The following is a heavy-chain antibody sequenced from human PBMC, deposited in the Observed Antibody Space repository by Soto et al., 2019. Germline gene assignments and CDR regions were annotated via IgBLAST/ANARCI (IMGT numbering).Heavy chain of an antibody. CDR2: TYYRSKWYN. V-gene: IGHV6-1*01. Sequence: PSQTLSLTCAISGDSVCSNSGTRDWIRQSPSRGLEWLGRTYYRSKWYNDYAVSVKSRITINPDTSNNQLSLQLNSVTPDDTAVYYCARLIGNSWLDSWGQGTLVTVSS. CDR1: GDSVCSNSGT. D-gene: IGHD3-16*01. CDR3: ARLIGNSWLDS. J-gene: IGHJ5*01.